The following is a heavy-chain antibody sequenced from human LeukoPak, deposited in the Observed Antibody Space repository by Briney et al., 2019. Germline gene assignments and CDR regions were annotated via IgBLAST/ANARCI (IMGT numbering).Heavy chain of an antibody. V-gene: IGHV4-59*12. CDR2: IYYSGST. CDR3: AREPYYYDTSGPH. D-gene: IGHD3-22*01. J-gene: IGHJ4*02. Sequence: SETLSLTCTVSGGSISSYYWSWIRQPPGKGLEWIGYIYYSGSTNYNPSLKSRVTISVDTSKNQFSLKLSSVTAADTAVYYCAREPYYYDTSGPHWGQGTLVTVSS. CDR1: GGSISSYY.